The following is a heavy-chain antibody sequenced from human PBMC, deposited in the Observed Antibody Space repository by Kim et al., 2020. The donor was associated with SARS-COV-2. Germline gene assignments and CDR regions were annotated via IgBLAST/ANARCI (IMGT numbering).Heavy chain of an antibody. Sequence: GGSLRLSCSASGFNFSTYGMHWVRQAPGKGLEWVAVIWHDGSNKYYADSVKGRFTVSRDNSKNMLFLQLNSLRVEDTAVYFCARDRDFWRGHYSHYGMDVWGQGTTVTVSS. CDR2: IWHDGSNK. D-gene: IGHD3-3*01. V-gene: IGHV3-33*01. CDR3: ARDRDFWRGHYSHYGMDV. CDR1: GFNFSTYG. J-gene: IGHJ6*02.